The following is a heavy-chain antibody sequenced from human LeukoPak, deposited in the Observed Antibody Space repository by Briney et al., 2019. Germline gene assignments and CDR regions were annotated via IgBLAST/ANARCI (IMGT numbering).Heavy chain of an antibody. CDR1: GVSVSNSNFY. V-gene: IGHV4-39*02. CDR3: ARGVYCSSASCYWD. Sequence: SETLSLTCTVSGVSVSNSNFYWGWIRRPPGKGPESIGSMHYSGSTYYNPSPKSRVAVFVDTSKNQFSLNLRFVTDADTAVYYCARGVYCSSASCYWDWGQGTLVTVSS. J-gene: IGHJ4*02. D-gene: IGHD2-2*01. CDR2: MHYSGST.